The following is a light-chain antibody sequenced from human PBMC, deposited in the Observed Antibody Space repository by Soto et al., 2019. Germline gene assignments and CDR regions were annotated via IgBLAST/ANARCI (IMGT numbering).Light chain of an antibody. Sequence: EVVLTQSPGTLSLSPGEGATLSCRASQSVRGNSLAWYQQKPGQAPRLLIYSVSSRATGIPDRFSGSGSGTDFTLTISRLEPEDFVVYYCQQYGALPVTFGPGITVDIK. CDR3: QQYGALPVT. CDR1: QSVRGNS. V-gene: IGKV3-20*01. CDR2: SVS. J-gene: IGKJ3*01.